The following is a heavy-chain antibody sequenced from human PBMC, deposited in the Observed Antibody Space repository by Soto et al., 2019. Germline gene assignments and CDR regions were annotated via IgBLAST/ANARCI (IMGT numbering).Heavy chain of an antibody. V-gene: IGHV3-30*04. CDR2: ISSDGSTT. CDR3: GAGGGGSLNPGFDL. CDR1: GFTFSSYS. Sequence: GGSLRLSCAASGFTFSSYSLHWVRQAPGKGLERVAVISSDGSTTYYSDSVKGRFTVSRDNSRNTLYLQMNSLRTDTAVFYCGAGGGGSLNPGFDLWGQGTLVIVSS. J-gene: IGHJ4*02. D-gene: IGHD1-26*01.